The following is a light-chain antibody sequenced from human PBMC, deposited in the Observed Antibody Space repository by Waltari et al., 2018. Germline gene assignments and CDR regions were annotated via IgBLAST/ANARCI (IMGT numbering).Light chain of an antibody. CDR1: KLEDRY. CDR2: QDS. V-gene: IGLV3-1*01. CDR3: QAWDRNTYVV. Sequence: SYELTQSPSVSVSPGQTASISCSGDKLEDRYVCWYQQKPGQSPVLVLHQDSKRPSGIPERFSGFNSGNPATLTISETQSMDEADYYCQAWDRNTYVVFGGGTKLTVL. J-gene: IGLJ2*01.